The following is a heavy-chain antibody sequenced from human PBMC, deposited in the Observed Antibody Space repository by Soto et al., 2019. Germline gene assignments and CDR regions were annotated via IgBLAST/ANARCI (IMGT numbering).Heavy chain of an antibody. V-gene: IGHV4-4*02. Sequence: QVHLQESGPGLVKPSGTLSLTCAVSGASISSGSWWSWVRQPPGKGLEWIGEIFHDGSTNYNPSLKSRVSMSVDKPKNHFSLELSSVTAADTALYYCARDEYSDSSDWGQGTLVTVSS. D-gene: IGHD5-12*01. J-gene: IGHJ4*02. CDR1: GASISSGSW. CDR2: IFHDGST. CDR3: ARDEYSDSSD.